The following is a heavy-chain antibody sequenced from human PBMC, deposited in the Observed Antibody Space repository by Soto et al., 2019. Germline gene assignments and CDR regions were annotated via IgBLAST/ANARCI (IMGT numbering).Heavy chain of an antibody. CDR3: ARGLVATHYYGMDV. V-gene: IGHV3-21*01. CDR2: ISSSSSYI. CDR1: GFTFSSYS. D-gene: IGHD5-12*01. Sequence: GGSLRLSCAASGFTFSSYSMNWVRQAPGKGLEWVSSISSSSSYIYYADSVKGRFTISRDNAKNSLYLQMNSLRAEDTAVYYCARGLVATHYYGMDVWGQGTTVTVSS. J-gene: IGHJ6*02.